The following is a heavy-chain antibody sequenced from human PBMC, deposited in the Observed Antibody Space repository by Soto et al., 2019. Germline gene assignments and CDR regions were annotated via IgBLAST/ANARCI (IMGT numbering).Heavy chain of an antibody. CDR1: GFTFSTYG. CDR2: ISSDGNNK. J-gene: IGHJ4*02. CDR3: AKDMPLFGFLTYYYHNSGYYRLFDY. V-gene: IGHV3-30*18. D-gene: IGHD3-22*01. Sequence: GGSLRLSCAASGFTFSTYGMHWVRQAPGKGLEWVAVISSDGNNKYYADPVKGRFTISRDNSKNTLYLQMNSLRAEDTAVYYCAKDMPLFGFLTYYYHNSGYYRLFDYWGQGTLVTVYS.